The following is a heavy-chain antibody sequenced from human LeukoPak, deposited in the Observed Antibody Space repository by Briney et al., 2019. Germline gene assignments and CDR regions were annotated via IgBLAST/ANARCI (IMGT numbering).Heavy chain of an antibody. CDR3: ARETADYYDSSGYYPATPTNWFDP. V-gene: IGHV1-46*01. J-gene: IGHJ5*02. D-gene: IGHD3-22*01. Sequence: ASVKVSCKASGYTFTSYYMHWVRQAPGQGLEWMGIINPSGGSTSYAQKFQGRVIMTRDTSTSTVYMELSSLRSEDTAVYYCARETADYYDSSGYYPATPTNWFDPWGQGTLVTVSS. CDR2: INPSGGST. CDR1: GYTFTSYY.